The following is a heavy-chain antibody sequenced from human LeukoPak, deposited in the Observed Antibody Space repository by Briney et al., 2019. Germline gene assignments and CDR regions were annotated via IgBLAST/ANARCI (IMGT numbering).Heavy chain of an antibody. CDR3: AKLDTRGTRYYFDY. Sequence: GGSLRLSCAASGFTFSSYAMSWVRQAPGKGLEWVSAISGSGGSTYYADSVKGRFTISRDNSKNTLYLQTNSLRAEDTAVYYCAKLDTRGTRYYFDYWGQGTLVTVSS. J-gene: IGHJ4*02. CDR2: ISGSGGST. V-gene: IGHV3-23*01. CDR1: GFTFSSYA. D-gene: IGHD1-14*01.